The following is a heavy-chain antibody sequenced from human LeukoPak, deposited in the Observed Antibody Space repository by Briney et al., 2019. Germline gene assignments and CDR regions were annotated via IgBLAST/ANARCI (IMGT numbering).Heavy chain of an antibody. J-gene: IGHJ6*02. CDR2: LIPLFGIT. CDR3: ASQLTPLSGMDV. V-gene: IGHV1-69*04. Sequence: SVKVSCKASGGTFSNYAFNWVRQAPGQGLEWVGRLIPLFGITNYAQKFEGRVTITADKATSTAYVELSSLRSEDTAVYFCASQLTPLSGMDVWGQGTTVTVSS. D-gene: IGHD2-15*01. CDR1: GGTFSNYA.